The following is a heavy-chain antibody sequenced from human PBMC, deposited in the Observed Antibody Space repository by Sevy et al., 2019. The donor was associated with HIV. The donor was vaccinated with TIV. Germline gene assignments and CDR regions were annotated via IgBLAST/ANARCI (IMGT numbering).Heavy chain of an antibody. J-gene: IGHJ4*02. D-gene: IGHD5-12*01. Sequence: GGSLRLSCTASGFTFSSYEMNWVRQAPGKGLEWVSYISNSGSTIHYSDSVKGRFTISRDNSKNTLNLQMNSLRAEDTAVYYCARDPGYSGYDWGALTYYFDYWGQGTLVTVSS. V-gene: IGHV3-48*03. CDR3: ARDPGYSGYDWGALTYYFDY. CDR2: ISNSGSTI. CDR1: GFTFSSYE.